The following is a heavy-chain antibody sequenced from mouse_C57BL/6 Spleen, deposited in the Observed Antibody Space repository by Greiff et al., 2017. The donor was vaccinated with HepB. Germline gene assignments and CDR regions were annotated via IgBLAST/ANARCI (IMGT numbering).Heavy chain of an antibody. Sequence: VQGVESGAELVKPGASVKLSCKASGYTFTEYTIHWVKQRSGQGLEWIGWFYPGSGSIKYNEKFKDKATLTADKSSSTVYMELSRLTSEDSAVYFCARHQSYDYDEGDYFDYWGQGTTLTVSS. CDR3: ARHQSYDYDEGDYFDY. CDR2: FYPGSGSI. J-gene: IGHJ2*01. D-gene: IGHD2-4*01. V-gene: IGHV1-62-2*01. CDR1: GYTFTEYT.